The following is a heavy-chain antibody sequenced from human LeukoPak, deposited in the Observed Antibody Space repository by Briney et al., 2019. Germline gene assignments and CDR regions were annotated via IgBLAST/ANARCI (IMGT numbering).Heavy chain of an antibody. CDR2: FSGNGSGGST. CDR3: AKLLAVTNSYYFNY. V-gene: IGHV3-23*01. J-gene: IGHJ4*02. CDR1: GLTFSSEA. Sequence: GGSLRLSCAASGLTFSSEAMGSVRQAPGKGLEWVSTFSGNGSGGSTYYADSVKGRFTISRDNSKDTLYLQMNSLRSEDTAVYYCAKLLAVTNSYYFNYWGQGTVVTVSS. D-gene: IGHD6-19*01.